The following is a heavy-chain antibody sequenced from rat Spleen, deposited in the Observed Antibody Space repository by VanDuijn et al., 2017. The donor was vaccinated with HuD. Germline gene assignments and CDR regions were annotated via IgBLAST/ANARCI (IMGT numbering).Heavy chain of an antibody. Sequence: EVQLVESGGGLVQPGRSMKLSCAASGFTFSNFDMAWVRQAPTKGLEWVASISYDGSSTYYRDSVKGRFTISRDNAKSTLYLQMDSLGSEDTATYYCTTDRPGALMDAWGQGVSVTVSS. CDR1: GFTFSNFD. CDR3: TTDRPGALMDA. D-gene: IGHD5-1*01. V-gene: IGHV5-20*01. J-gene: IGHJ4*01. CDR2: ISYDGSST.